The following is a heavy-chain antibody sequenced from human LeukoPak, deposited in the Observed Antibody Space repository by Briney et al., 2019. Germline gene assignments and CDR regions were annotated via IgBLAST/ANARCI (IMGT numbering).Heavy chain of an antibody. CDR2: INHSGST. CDR1: GGSFSGYY. D-gene: IGHD3-22*01. V-gene: IGHV4-34*01. CDR3: ARTTYYYDSSGYYPYYYYYYMDV. Sequence: KSSETLSLTCAVYGGSFSGYYWSWIRQPPGKGLEWIGEINHSGSTNYNPSLKSRVTISVDTSKNQFSLKLSSVTAADTAVYYCARTTYYYDSSGYYPYYYYYYMDVWGKGTTVTVS. J-gene: IGHJ6*03.